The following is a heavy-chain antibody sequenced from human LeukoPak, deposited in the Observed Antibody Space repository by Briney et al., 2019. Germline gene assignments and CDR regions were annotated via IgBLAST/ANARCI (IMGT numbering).Heavy chain of an antibody. J-gene: IGHJ4*02. CDR2: ISGTGSST. D-gene: IGHD6-13*01. CDR3: AKHPKRYSSSWSPTGY. V-gene: IGHV3-23*01. Sequence: GGSLRLSCAASGFTFSTYAMSWVRQAPGRGLEWVSSISGTGSSTFYGDSVKGRFTISRDNSKNTLYLQMNSLRAEDTAVYYCAKHPKRYSSSWSPTGYWGQGTLVTVSS. CDR1: GFTFSTYA.